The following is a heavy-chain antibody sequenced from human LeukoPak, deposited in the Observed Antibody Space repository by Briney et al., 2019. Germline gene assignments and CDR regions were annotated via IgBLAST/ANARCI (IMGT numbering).Heavy chain of an antibody. CDR3: ASRSSSGSFDY. Sequence: LPGGSLRLSCVASGFTFSSYALNWVRQTPGKGLEWVSTITGSGSSTYYADAVRGRFTISRDNSRNTLQLQMNSLRAEDTAVYYCASRSSSGSFDYWGQGTVVTVSS. V-gene: IGHV3-23*01. CDR1: GFTFSSYA. J-gene: IGHJ4*02. CDR2: ITGSGSST. D-gene: IGHD3-22*01.